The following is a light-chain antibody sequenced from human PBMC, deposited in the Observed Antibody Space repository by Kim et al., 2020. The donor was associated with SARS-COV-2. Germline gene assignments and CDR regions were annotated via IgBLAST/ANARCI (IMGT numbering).Light chain of an antibody. V-gene: IGKV3-20*01. Sequence: LSPEETATLSCVASQSINNNLARCQQIPGRAPRLLLYVASYRATGIADRFSGSGSGTDFTLTISRLEPENFAVYFCQQYATSGRTFGQGTKVYIK. J-gene: IGKJ1*01. CDR1: QSINNN. CDR2: VAS. CDR3: QQYATSGRT.